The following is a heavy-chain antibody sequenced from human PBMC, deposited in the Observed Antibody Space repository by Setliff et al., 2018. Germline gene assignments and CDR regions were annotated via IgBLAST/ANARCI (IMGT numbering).Heavy chain of an antibody. V-gene: IGHV3-23*01. D-gene: IGHD6-13*01. Sequence: PGGSLRLSCTASGLSYINDWVSWVRQAPGKGLEWVSSISDTALGIYYADSVRGRFTISRDNSKNSLYLQMNSLRAEDTAVYYCVKDVVGYSSTWPKRDYFDYWGQGTLVTVSS. J-gene: IGHJ4*02. CDR3: VKDVVGYSSTWPKRDYFDY. CDR2: ISDTALGI. CDR1: GLSYINDW.